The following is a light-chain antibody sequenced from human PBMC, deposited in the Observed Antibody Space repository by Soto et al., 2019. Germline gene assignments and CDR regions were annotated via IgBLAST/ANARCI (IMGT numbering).Light chain of an antibody. V-gene: IGKV1-5*01. CDR2: GAS. Sequence: DIQMTQSPSTLSASVGDRVTFTCRASQSVSSWLAWYQQKPGKAPKLLISGASSLQSGVPSRFSGSASGTEFTLTISSLQPDDIATYYCQQCHRYLTFGQGTKVDIK. CDR3: QQCHRYLT. CDR1: QSVSSW. J-gene: IGKJ1*01.